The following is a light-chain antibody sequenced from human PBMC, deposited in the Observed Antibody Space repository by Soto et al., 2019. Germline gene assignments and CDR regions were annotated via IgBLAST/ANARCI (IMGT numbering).Light chain of an antibody. CDR3: QQRSNSIT. Sequence: EIVLTQSPGTLSLSPWERATLSCRASQSVSSSYLAWYQQKPGQAPRLLIYGASSRATGIPDRFSGSGSGTDFTLTISRLEPEDFAVYYCQQRSNSITFGQGTRLEI. J-gene: IGKJ5*01. V-gene: IGKV3D-20*02. CDR2: GAS. CDR1: QSVSSSY.